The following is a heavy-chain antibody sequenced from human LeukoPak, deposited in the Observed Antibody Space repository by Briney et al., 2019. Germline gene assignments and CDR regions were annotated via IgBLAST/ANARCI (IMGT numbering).Heavy chain of an antibody. CDR1: GASLSETS. CDR3: GRAMEV. V-gene: IGHV3-7*01. Sequence: SGASLSETSMHWVRQAPGKGLEWVATIKQDGSERYYVDSVKGRFTISRDNAKNSLYLQMNSLRAEDTAVYFCGRAMEVWGKGTTVTVSS. J-gene: IGHJ6*04. CDR2: IKQDGSER.